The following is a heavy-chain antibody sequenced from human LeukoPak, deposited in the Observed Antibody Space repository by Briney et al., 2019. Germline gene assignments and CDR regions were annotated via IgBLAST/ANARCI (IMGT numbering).Heavy chain of an antibody. CDR1: GGSISSYY. Sequence: SETLSLTCTVSGGSISSYYWSWIRQPPGKGLEWIGYIYYSGSTNYNPSLKGRVTISVDTSKNQFSLKLSSVTAADTAVYYCASPGYSSGWYYFDYWGQGTLVTVSS. J-gene: IGHJ4*02. D-gene: IGHD6-19*01. V-gene: IGHV4-59*01. CDR3: ASPGYSSGWYYFDY. CDR2: IYYSGST.